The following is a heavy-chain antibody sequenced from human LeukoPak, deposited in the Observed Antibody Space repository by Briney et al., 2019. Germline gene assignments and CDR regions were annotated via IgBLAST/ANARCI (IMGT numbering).Heavy chain of an antibody. J-gene: IGHJ4*02. D-gene: IGHD6-13*01. Sequence: ASVKVSCKASGYTFTGYYMHWVRHAPGQGLEWMGWINPNIGDTNYAQKFQGRVTMTRDTSISTAYMELSRLRFDDTAVYYCARINSSRWYDFWGQGTLATVSS. V-gene: IGHV1-2*02. CDR3: ARINSSRWYDF. CDR2: INPNIGDT. CDR1: GYTFTGYY.